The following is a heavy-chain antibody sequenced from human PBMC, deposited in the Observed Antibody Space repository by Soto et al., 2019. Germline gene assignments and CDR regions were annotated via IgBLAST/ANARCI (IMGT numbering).Heavy chain of an antibody. Sequence: QLVETGGGLVQPGGSLKLSCSGSGFSLSGSAIHWVRQASGQGLEWLGRIRDKANNDATAYAAPMKGRFPISRDESQNVVFLQMNSLKTEDTAIYYCTRPTSGSYGDNSDYWGQRNQVYVSS. J-gene: IGHJ4*02. CDR1: GFSLSGSA. CDR3: TRPTSGSYGDNSDY. CDR2: IRDKANNDAT. V-gene: IGHV3-73*02. D-gene: IGHD6-13*01.